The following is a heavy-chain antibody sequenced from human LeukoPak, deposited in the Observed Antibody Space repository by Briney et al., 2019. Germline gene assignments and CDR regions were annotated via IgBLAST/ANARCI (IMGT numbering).Heavy chain of an antibody. D-gene: IGHD3-9*01. CDR3: ARDRGYDVLTGNYYYYYYYMDV. CDR1: GGSISSYY. CDR2: IYTSGST. J-gene: IGHJ6*03. Sequence: SETLSLTCTVSGGSISSYYWSWIRQPAGKGLEWIGRIYTSGSTNYNPSLKSRVTMSVDTSKNQFSLKLSSVTAADTAVYYCARDRGYDVLTGNYYYYYYYMDVWGKGTTVTISS. V-gene: IGHV4-4*07.